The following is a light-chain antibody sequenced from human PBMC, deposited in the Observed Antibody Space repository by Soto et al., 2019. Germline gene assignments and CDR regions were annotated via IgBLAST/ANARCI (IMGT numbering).Light chain of an antibody. CDR1: ESITKY. V-gene: IGKV1-5*03. CDR3: QQYSSYVT. CDR2: KAT. Sequence: DIQLTQSPSTVPASVGDRVTITCRAAESITKYLAWYQQKPGKAPKLLIHKATTLQNGVPPRFSGSGFGTEFTLTIYGLQPDDVAPYCCQQYSSYVTFGGGTKVEIK. J-gene: IGKJ4*01.